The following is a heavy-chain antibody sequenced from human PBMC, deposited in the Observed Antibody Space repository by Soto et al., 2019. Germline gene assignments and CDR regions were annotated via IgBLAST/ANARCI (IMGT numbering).Heavy chain of an antibody. CDR1: GFTFSSYA. V-gene: IGHV3-23*01. CDR2: ISGSGGST. CDR3: ATALDYYYYGMDV. J-gene: IGHJ6*02. D-gene: IGHD6-6*01. Sequence: GVSLRLSCAASGFTFSSYAMSWVRQAPGKGLEWVSAISGSGGSTYYADSVKGRFTISRDNSKNTLYLQMNSLRAEDTAVYYCATALDYYYYGMDVWGQGTTVTVSS.